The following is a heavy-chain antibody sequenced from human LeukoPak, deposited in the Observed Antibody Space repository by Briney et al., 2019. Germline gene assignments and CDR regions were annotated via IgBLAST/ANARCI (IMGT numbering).Heavy chain of an antibody. J-gene: IGHJ5*02. D-gene: IGHD3-9*01. Sequence: GGSLRLSCAASGFTLSNYWMHWVRQAPGKGLVWVSRINSDGSSTSYADSVKGRFTISRDNAKNTLYLQMNSLRAEDTAVYYCAGLPLRYFDWLANWGQGTLVAVSS. CDR3: AGLPLRYFDWLAN. CDR1: GFTLSNYW. V-gene: IGHV3-74*01. CDR2: INSDGSST.